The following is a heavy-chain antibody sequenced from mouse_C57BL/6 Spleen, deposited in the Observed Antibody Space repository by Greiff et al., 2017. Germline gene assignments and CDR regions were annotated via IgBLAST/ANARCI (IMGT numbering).Heavy chain of an antibody. J-gene: IGHJ3*01. CDR2: IYPRSGNT. CDR3: ARRGQLRLRFAY. V-gene: IGHV1-81*01. D-gene: IGHD3-2*02. CDR1: GYTFTSYG. Sequence: VQLQQSGAELARPGASVTLSCKASGYTFTSYGISWVKQRTGQGLEWIGEIYPRSGNTYYNEKFKGKATLTADKSSSTAYMELRSLTSEDSAVYFCARRGQLRLRFAYWGQGTLVTVSA.